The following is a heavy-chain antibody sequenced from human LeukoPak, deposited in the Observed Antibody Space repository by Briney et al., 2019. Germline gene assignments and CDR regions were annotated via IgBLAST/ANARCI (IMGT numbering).Heavy chain of an antibody. V-gene: IGHV4-59*12. CDR2: IYYSGST. D-gene: IGHD3-9*01. CDR1: GGSISSYY. Sequence: SETLSLTRTVSGGSISSYYWSWIRQPPGKGLEWIGYIYYSGSTNYNPSLKSRVTVSVDTSKKQFSLNLRSVTAADTAVYYCARGLHYNILTGGMDVWGQGTTVIVSS. J-gene: IGHJ6*02. CDR3: ARGLHYNILTGGMDV.